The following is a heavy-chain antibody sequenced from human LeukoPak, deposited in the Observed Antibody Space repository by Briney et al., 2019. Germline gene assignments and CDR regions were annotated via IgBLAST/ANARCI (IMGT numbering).Heavy chain of an antibody. CDR2: IYYTGST. D-gene: IGHD6-19*01. V-gene: IGHV4-59*01. Sequence: PSETLSLTCSVSGGSISGYSWSWIRQPPGKGLEWIGFIYYTGSTNYNPSLKSRVTISVDTSKNQFSLKLSSVTAADTAVYYCAREASGWLDAFDIWGQGTMVTVSS. J-gene: IGHJ3*02. CDR1: GGSISGYS. CDR3: AREASGWLDAFDI.